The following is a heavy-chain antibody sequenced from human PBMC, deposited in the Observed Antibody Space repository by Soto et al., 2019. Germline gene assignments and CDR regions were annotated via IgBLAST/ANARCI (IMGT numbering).Heavy chain of an antibody. Sequence: GGSLRLSCAASGFSFTIYSMTWVRQAPGKGLEWVANIKPDGSEKSYVDSVKGRFTIYRDNAKNSLYLQMNSLRPEDTAVYYCLRGTYAFDYWGQGTLVTVSS. CDR2: IKPDGSEK. V-gene: IGHV3-7*03. D-gene: IGHD1-26*01. CDR3: LRGTYAFDY. CDR1: GFSFTIYS. J-gene: IGHJ4*02.